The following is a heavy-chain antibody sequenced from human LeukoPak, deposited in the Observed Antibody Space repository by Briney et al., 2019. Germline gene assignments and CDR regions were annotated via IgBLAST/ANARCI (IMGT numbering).Heavy chain of an antibody. CDR3: AREVGANDDTREDAFDI. Sequence: PGRSLRLSCAASGFTFSSYGMHWVRQAPGKGLEWVAVIWYDGSNKYYADSVKGRFTISRDNSKNTLYLQMNSLRAEDTAVYYCAREVGANDDTREDAFDIWGQGTMVTVSS. J-gene: IGHJ3*02. D-gene: IGHD1-26*01. CDR2: IWYDGSNK. V-gene: IGHV3-33*01. CDR1: GFTFSSYG.